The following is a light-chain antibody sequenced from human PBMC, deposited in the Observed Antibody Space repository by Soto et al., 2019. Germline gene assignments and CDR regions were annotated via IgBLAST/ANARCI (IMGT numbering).Light chain of an antibody. V-gene: IGLV2-11*01. CDR1: SSYVGGYNY. Sequence: QSALTQPRSVSGSPGQSVTISCTGTSSYVGGYNYVSWYQQHPGKAPQLLIFNFNRRPSGVPDRFSGSTSGNTPSLTISGLQAEDEADYYCCSYVGSYTFVFDTGTKVTVL. J-gene: IGLJ1*01. CDR2: NFN. CDR3: CSYVGSYTFV.